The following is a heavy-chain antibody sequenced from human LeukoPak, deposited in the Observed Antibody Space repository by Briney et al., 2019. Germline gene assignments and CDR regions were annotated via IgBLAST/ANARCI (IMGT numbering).Heavy chain of an antibody. V-gene: IGHV4-4*02. J-gene: IGHJ4*02. Sequence: SETLSLTCAVSGGSISSSNWWSWVRQPPGKGLEWIGEIYHSGSTNYNPSLKSRVTISVDKSKNQFSLQLNSVTPEDTAVYYCASALYDFWSGYYYFDYWGQGTLVTVSS. CDR3: ASALYDFWSGYYYFDY. CDR2: IYHSGST. D-gene: IGHD3-3*01. CDR1: GGSISSSNW.